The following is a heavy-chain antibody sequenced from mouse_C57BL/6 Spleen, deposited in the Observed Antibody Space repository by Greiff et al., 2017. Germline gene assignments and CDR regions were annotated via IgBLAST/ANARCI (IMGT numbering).Heavy chain of an antibody. J-gene: IGHJ2*01. D-gene: IGHD1-1*01. CDR2: IHPNSGST. CDR3: ARRGSSFFDY. CDR1: GYTFTSYW. V-gene: IGHV1-64*01. Sequence: QVQLQHPGAELVKPGASVKLSCKASGYTFTSYWMHWVKQRPGQGLEWIGMIHPNSGSTNYNEKFKSKATLTVDKSSSTAYMQLSSLTSEDSAVYYCARRGSSFFDYWGQGTTLTVSS.